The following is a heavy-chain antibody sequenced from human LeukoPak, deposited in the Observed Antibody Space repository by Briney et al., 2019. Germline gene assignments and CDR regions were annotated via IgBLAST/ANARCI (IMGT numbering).Heavy chain of an antibody. CDR1: GFTFSDHY. V-gene: IGHV3-72*01. Sequence: GVALRLSCAASGFTFSDHYMDWVRQAPGKGLEWVGRTRNKANSYTTEYAASVKGRFTISRDDSKNSLYLQMNSLKTEDTAVYYCARETYYDSSGYDYWGQGTLVTVSS. J-gene: IGHJ4*02. D-gene: IGHD3-22*01. CDR2: TRNKANSYTT. CDR3: ARETYYDSSGYDY.